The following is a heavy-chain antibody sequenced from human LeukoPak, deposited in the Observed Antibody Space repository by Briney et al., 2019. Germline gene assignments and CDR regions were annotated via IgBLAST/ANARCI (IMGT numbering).Heavy chain of an antibody. D-gene: IGHD6-19*01. J-gene: IGHJ4*02. CDR2: IYSGGDT. V-gene: IGHV3-53*01. CDR3: AKGSYSSGWYYFDY. CDR1: GFTVSSNY. Sequence: GGSLRLSCAASGFTVSSNYMSWVRQAPGKGLEWVSLIYSGGDTYYPDSVQGRFTISRDDSKDTLYFQMNSLRTEDTAVYYCAKGSYSSGWYYFDYWGQGTLVTVSS.